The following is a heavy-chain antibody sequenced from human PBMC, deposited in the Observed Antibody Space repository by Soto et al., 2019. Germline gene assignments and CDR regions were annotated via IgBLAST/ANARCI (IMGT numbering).Heavy chain of an antibody. CDR3: AKDRVEGYDSSGYSVPGDY. J-gene: IGHJ4*02. V-gene: IGHV3-23*01. CDR1: GFTFSSYA. Sequence: GGSLRLSCAASGFTFSSYAMSWVRQAPGKGLEWVSAISGSGGSTYYADSVKGRFTIPRDNSKNTLYLQMNSLRAEDTAVYYCAKDRVEGYDSSGYSVPGDYWGQGTLVTVSS. CDR2: ISGSGGST. D-gene: IGHD3-22*01.